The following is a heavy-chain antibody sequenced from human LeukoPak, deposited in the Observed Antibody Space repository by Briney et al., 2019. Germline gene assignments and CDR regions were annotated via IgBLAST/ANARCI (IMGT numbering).Heavy chain of an antibody. J-gene: IGHJ4*02. CDR3: ARDLIPSH. CDR2: IYYSGST. Sequence: NPSETLSLTCTVSGTYVGRYYWSWIRQPPGKGLEWIGYIYYSGSTNYNPSLKSRVTISVDTSKNQFSLKLSSVTAADTAVYYCARDLIPSHWGQGTLVTVSS. CDR1: GTYVGRYY. V-gene: IGHV4-59*02.